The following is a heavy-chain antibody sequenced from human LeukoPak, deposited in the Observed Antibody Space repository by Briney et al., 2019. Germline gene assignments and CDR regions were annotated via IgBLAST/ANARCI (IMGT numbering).Heavy chain of an antibody. D-gene: IGHD3-10*01. CDR1: GFTFSSYW. V-gene: IGHV3-7*01. Sequence: GGSLRLSCAASGFTFSSYWMSWVRQAPAKGLEWVANIKQDGSEKYYVDSVKGRFTISRDNAKNSLYLQMNSLRAEDTAVYYCARSNPYYYGSGSYGGLSDYWGQGTLVTVSS. CDR2: IKQDGSEK. CDR3: ARSNPYYYGSGSYGGLSDY. J-gene: IGHJ4*02.